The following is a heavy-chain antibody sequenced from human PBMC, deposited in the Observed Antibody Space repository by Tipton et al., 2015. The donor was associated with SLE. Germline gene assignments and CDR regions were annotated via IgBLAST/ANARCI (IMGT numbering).Heavy chain of an antibody. CDR3: ASSHSSSRNKADY. J-gene: IGHJ4*02. CDR1: VVSISGYY. CDR2: IYRSGST. V-gene: IGHV4-38-2*02. D-gene: IGHD6-13*01. Sequence: LRLSCTVSVVSISGYYLGWLRQPPGKGLEWIGSIYRSGSTYYNPSLKSRVTISVDTSKNQLSLKLSSVTAADTALYYCASSHSSSRNKADYWGQGTLVTVSS.